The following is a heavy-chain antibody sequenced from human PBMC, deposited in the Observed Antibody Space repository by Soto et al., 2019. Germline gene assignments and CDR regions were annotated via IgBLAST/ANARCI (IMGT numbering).Heavy chain of an antibody. CDR3: ARGVSAGVDY. J-gene: IGHJ4*02. CDR1: GYSFTSLD. Sequence: ASVKVSCKTSGYSFTSLDINWVRQTAGQGLEWMGWMQPSTGRTGYAQKFQGRVTMTRDTSINTAYMELTTLTSDDTAFYYCARGVSAGVDYWGQGTLVTVYS. D-gene: IGHD1-26*01. CDR2: MQPSTGRT. V-gene: IGHV1-8*01.